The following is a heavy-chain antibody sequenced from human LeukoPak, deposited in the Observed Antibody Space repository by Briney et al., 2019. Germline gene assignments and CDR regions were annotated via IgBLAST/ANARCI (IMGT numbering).Heavy chain of an antibody. Sequence: RSGGSLRLSCAASGFTFTSYSMNWVRQAPGKGLEWVSTISGGGGSTYYADSVQGRFTISRDNSKSTLCLQMNSLRAEDTAVYYCAKQLGYCSDGSCYFPYWGQGTLVTVSS. CDR1: GFTFTSYS. CDR2: ISGGGGST. CDR3: AKQLGYCSDGSCYFPY. D-gene: IGHD2-15*01. V-gene: IGHV3-23*01. J-gene: IGHJ4*02.